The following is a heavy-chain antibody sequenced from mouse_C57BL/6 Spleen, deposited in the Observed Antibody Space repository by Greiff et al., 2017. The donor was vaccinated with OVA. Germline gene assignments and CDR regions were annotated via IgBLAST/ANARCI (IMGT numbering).Heavy chain of an antibody. CDR3: ARLVTKFAY. CDR2: ISDGGSYT. D-gene: IGHD2-2*01. Sequence: EVKLMESGGGLVKPGGSLKLSCAASGFTFSSYAMSWVRQTPEKRLEWVATISDGGSYTYYPDNVKGRFTISRDNAKNNLYLQMSHLKSEDTAMYYCARLVTKFAYWGQGTLVTVSA. CDR1: GFTFSSYA. V-gene: IGHV5-4*03. J-gene: IGHJ3*01.